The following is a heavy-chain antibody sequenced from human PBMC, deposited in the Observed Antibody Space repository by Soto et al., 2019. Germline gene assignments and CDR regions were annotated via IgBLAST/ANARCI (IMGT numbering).Heavy chain of an antibody. Sequence: ASVKVSCKASGYTFTDYFMHWVRQAPGQGLEWMGWINPNTGGTNYAQKFQGRVTMTRDTSIRTAYMELSRLTSDDTAVYYCEAFTRTPASFWGQGTLVTVAS. J-gene: IGHJ4*02. CDR1: GYTFTDYF. CDR3: EAFTRTPASF. V-gene: IGHV1-2*02. D-gene: IGHD2-2*01. CDR2: INPNTGGT.